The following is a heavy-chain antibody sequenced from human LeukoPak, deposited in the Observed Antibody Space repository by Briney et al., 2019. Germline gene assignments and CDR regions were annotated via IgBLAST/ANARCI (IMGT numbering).Heavy chain of an antibody. CDR2: LSSSANT. D-gene: IGHD2-21*02. J-gene: IGHJ4*02. V-gene: IGHV4-4*07. CDR1: GVSISVYS. Sequence: RPSETLSLTCSVSGVSISVYSWSWIRQPAGKGLEFIGRLSSSANTYYSPSLKSRITLSMDTSKNHFSLNLTSVTAADTAVYYCARDRTAPRQRFFDYWGKGILVTVSS. CDR3: ARDRTAPRQRFFDY.